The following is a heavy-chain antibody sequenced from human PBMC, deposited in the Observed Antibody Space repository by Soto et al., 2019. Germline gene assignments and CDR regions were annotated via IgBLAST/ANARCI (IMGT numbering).Heavy chain of an antibody. J-gene: IGHJ6*02. CDR1: GFTFSSYG. Sequence: QVQLVESGGGVVQPGRSLRLSCAASGFTFSSYGMHWVRQAPGKGLEWVAVIVYDGSNKYYADSVKGRFTISRDNSKNTMDLQMNSLRAEDTAVYYCAKDGLVGYGMDVWGQGTTVTVSS. CDR2: IVYDGSNK. D-gene: IGHD2-2*01. CDR3: AKDGLVGYGMDV. V-gene: IGHV3-30*18.